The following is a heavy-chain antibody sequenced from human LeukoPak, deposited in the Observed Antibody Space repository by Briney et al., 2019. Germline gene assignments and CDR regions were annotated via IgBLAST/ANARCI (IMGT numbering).Heavy chain of an antibody. V-gene: IGHV1-69*06. D-gene: IGHD3-9*01. J-gene: IGHJ5*02. CDR2: IIPIFGTA. CDR1: GGTFSSYA. Sequence: ASVKVSCKASGGTFSSYAISWVRQAPGQGLEWMGGIIPIFGTANYAQKFQGRVTITADKSTSTAYMELSSLTSEDTAAYYCAREILTGFGLSPFDPWGQGTLVTVSS. CDR3: AREILTGFGLSPFDP.